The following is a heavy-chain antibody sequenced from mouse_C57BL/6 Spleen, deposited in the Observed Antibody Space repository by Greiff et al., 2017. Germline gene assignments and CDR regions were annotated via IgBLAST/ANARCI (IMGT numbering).Heavy chain of an antibody. D-gene: IGHD2-2*01. J-gene: IGHJ3*01. CDR1: GYTFTDYY. CDR2: INPNNGGT. V-gene: IGHV1-26*01. Sequence: VQLKQSGPELVKPGASVKISCKASGYTFTDYYMNWVKQSHGKSLEWIGDINPNNGGTSYNQKFKDKATLTVDKSSSTAYMELRSLTSEDSAVYYCADSTMVRTWFAYWGQGTLVTVSA. CDR3: ADSTMVRTWFAY.